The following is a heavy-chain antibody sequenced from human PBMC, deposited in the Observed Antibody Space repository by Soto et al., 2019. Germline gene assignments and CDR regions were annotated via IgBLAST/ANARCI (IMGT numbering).Heavy chain of an antibody. CDR3: ARFLPWDIVVVPAAPNWFDP. J-gene: IGHJ5*02. Sequence: ASVKVSCKASGYTFTGYYMHWVRQAPGQGLEWMGWINPNSGGTNYAQKLQGRVTMTTDTSTSTAYMELRSLRSDDTAVYYCARFLPWDIVVVPAAPNWFDPWGQGTLVTVSS. V-gene: IGHV1-2*02. CDR1: GYTFTGYY. CDR2: INPNSGGT. D-gene: IGHD2-2*01.